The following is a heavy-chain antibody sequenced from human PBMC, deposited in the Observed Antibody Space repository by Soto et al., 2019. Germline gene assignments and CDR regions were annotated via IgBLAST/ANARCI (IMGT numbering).Heavy chain of an antibody. CDR2: IANDGSNT. D-gene: IGHD6-19*01. Sequence: GGSLRLSCAASGFNFSSYGMHWVRQAPGKGLEWVAVIANDGSNTDHADSVKGRFTISRDKSKNTLYLQMNSLRAEDTAVYYCAKPTSGWYGWSLDYWGQGTLVTVSS. CDR3: AKPTSGWYGWSLDY. CDR1: GFNFSSYG. J-gene: IGHJ4*02. V-gene: IGHV3-30*18.